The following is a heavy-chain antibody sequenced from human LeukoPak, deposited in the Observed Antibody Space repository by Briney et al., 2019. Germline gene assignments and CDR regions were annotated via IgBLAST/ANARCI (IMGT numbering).Heavy chain of an antibody. CDR2: IYTSGST. CDR1: GGSISSYY. V-gene: IGHV4-4*07. J-gene: IGHJ5*02. CDR3: ARGTSTGFSDWFDP. D-gene: IGHD1-7*01. Sequence: KPSETLSLTCTVSGGSISSYYWSWIRQPAGKGLEWIGRIYTSGSTNSNPSLKSRITMSVDTSKNQFSLRLSSVTAADTAVYYCARGTSTGFSDWFDPWGQGTLVTVSS.